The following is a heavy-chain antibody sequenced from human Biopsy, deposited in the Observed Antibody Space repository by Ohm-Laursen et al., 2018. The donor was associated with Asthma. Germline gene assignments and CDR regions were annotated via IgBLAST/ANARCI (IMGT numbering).Heavy chain of an antibody. D-gene: IGHD4-17*01. CDR2: GGSYYDGGLK. Sequence: SLRLSCSASGFTFRSYAMHWVRQAPGKGLEWVAVGGSYYDGGLKYYADSANGRFTVSRDDSKNTLYLQMNSLRPDDTAVYYCASQYGDRDSMVQYYFQHWGQGTLVTVSS. CDR3: ASQYGDRDSMVQYYFQH. J-gene: IGHJ1*01. CDR1: GFTFRSYA. V-gene: IGHV3-30-3*01.